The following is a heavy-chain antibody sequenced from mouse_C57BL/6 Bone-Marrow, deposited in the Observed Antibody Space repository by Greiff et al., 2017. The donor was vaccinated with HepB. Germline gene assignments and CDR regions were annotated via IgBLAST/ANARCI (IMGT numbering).Heavy chain of an antibody. V-gene: IGHV1-64*01. Sequence: QVQLKQPGAELVKPGASVKLSCTASGYTFTSFWMHWVKQRPGEGLEWIGMIHPNSGSTNYNEKFKSKATLTVDKSSSTAYMQLSSLTSEDSAVYYCARPAQVSFAYWGQGTLVTVSA. CDR1: GYTFTSFW. D-gene: IGHD3-2*02. CDR3: ARPAQVSFAY. CDR2: IHPNSGST. J-gene: IGHJ3*01.